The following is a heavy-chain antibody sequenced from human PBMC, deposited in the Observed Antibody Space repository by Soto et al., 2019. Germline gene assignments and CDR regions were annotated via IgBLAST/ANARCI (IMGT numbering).Heavy chain of an antibody. Sequence: GGSLRLSCAASGFTFSNAWMNWVRQAPGKGLEWVGRIKSKTDGGTTDYAAPVKGRFTISRDDSKNTLYLQMNSLKTEDTAVYYCTTDALAQWLATSDAFDIWGQGTMVTVSS. CDR1: GFTFSNAW. J-gene: IGHJ3*02. CDR3: TTDALAQWLATSDAFDI. D-gene: IGHD6-19*01. V-gene: IGHV3-15*07. CDR2: IKSKTDGGTT.